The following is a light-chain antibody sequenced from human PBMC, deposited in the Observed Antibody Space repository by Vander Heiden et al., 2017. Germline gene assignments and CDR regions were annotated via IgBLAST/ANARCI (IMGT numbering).Light chain of an antibody. Sequence: DIQMTQSLSTLSASVGDRVTITCRASQAISECLAWSQQKPGEPPNLLIYEASSLRSGVPSRFSGSGSGTEFALTITSLQPEDFATYYCHQDDRSPQTFGGGTKLEI. CDR3: HQDDRSPQT. CDR2: EAS. V-gene: IGKV1-5*03. CDR1: QAISEC. J-gene: IGKJ4*01.